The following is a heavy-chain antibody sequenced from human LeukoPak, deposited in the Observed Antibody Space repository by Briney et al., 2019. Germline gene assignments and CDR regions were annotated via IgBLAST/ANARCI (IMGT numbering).Heavy chain of an antibody. CDR1: GFTFSDYG. CDR3: AKGGSASHNWFDP. Sequence: PGGSPRLSRAASGFTFSDYGMHWVRQAPGKGLEWVAFIRNDGSNEYYPDSVKGRFTISRDNSRNMLYLQMNSLRPEDTAVYYCAKGGSASHNWFDPWGQGTLVTVSS. J-gene: IGHJ5*02. V-gene: IGHV3-30*02. D-gene: IGHD2-15*01. CDR2: IRNDGSNE.